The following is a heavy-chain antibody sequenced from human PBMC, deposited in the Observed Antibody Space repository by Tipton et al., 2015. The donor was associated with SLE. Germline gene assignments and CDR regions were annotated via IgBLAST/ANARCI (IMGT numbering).Heavy chain of an antibody. CDR1: GGPISSSSYY. V-gene: IGHV4-39*07. D-gene: IGHD6-6*01. Sequence: TLSLTCTVSGGPISSSSYYWGWIRQPPGKGLEWIGSIYYSGSTYYNPSLKSRVTISVDTSKNQFSLKLSSVTAADTAVYYCAREGGYNSSSDAFDIWGQGTMVTVSS. J-gene: IGHJ3*02. CDR2: IYYSGST. CDR3: AREGGYNSSSDAFDI.